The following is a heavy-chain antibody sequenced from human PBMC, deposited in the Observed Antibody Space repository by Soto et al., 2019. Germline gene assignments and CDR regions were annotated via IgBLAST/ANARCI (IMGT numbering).Heavy chain of an antibody. V-gene: IGHV3-48*01. CDR3: ARGAAAMTA. Sequence: EVQLVESGGGLVQPGGSLRLSCAASGFTFSSYSMNWVRQAPGKGLEWVSYISSSSTIYYADSVKGRFTISRDNAKNSLYLQMNSLRAEDTAVYYCARGAAAMTAWGQGTLVTVSS. CDR1: GFTFSSYS. D-gene: IGHD2-2*01. CDR2: ISSSSTI. J-gene: IGHJ4*02.